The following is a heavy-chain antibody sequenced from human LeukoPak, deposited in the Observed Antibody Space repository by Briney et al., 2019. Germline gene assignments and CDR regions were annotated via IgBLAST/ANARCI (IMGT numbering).Heavy chain of an antibody. Sequence: SQTLSLTCAISGDSVSSNSVTWNWIRQSSSRGLEWLGRTYYRSTWYNDYAVSVRGRITVNPDTSKNQSSLHLNSVTPEDTAVYYCARRLTQYDCFDPWGQGILVTVSS. CDR2: TYYRSTWYN. V-gene: IGHV6-1*01. D-gene: IGHD2-2*01. CDR3: ARRLTQYDCFDP. CDR1: GDSVSSNSVT. J-gene: IGHJ5*02.